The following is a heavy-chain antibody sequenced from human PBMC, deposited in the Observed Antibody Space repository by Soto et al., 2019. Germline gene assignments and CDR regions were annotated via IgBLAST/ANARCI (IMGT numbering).Heavy chain of an antibody. J-gene: IGHJ4*02. V-gene: IGHV4-39*01. D-gene: IGHD3-22*01. CDR2: VYHTGTP. CDR1: GGPSSSTTFY. CDR3: ATTKYFYDRSGYYHI. Sequence: RTETLSLICTVPGGPSSSTTFYWAWVRQPPGKGLEWIANVYHTGTPYYNPALQSRVTISLDTSKSQDSLRLTSVTAADTALYYCATTKYFYDRSGYYHIWGQGPPVTVSS.